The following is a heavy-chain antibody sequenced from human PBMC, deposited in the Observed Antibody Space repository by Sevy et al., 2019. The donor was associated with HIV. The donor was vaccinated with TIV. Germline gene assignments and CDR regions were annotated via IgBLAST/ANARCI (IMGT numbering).Heavy chain of an antibody. D-gene: IGHD1-1*01. Sequence: ASVKVSCKASGGTFSSYAFSWVRQAPGQGLEGMGGIIPMFGTTNYAQKFQGRVTITADESTRTAYMERSSLRSEDTGFYYCAGERRDGNYLDYWGQGTLVTVSS. CDR1: GGTFSSYA. CDR2: IIPMFGTT. J-gene: IGHJ4*02. V-gene: IGHV1-69*13. CDR3: AGERRDGNYLDY.